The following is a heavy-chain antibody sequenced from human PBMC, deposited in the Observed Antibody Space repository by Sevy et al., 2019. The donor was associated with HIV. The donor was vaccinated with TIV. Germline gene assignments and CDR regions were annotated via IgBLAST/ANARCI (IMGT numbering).Heavy chain of an antibody. V-gene: IGHV3-21*01. CDR3: ATAGKYSNSCLDF. CDR1: GFTVSVYD. CDR2: ISSSGNFI. D-gene: IGHD6-13*01. J-gene: IGHJ4*02. Sequence: GGSLRLSCAASGFTVSVYDMSWVRQAPGKGLEWVSSISSSGNFIYYADSVKGRFTISRDNAKNSLYLQMNSLRIEDTAFYYCATAGKYSNSCLDFWGQGTLVTVSS.